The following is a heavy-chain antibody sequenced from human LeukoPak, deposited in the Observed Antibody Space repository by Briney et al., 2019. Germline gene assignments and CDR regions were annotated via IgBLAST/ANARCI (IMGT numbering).Heavy chain of an antibody. D-gene: IGHD3-10*02. Sequence: GGSLRLSCAASGFTFDDYAMHWVRQAPGKGLEWVAVISYDGSNKYYADSVKGRFTISRDNSKNTLYLQMSSLRAEDTAVYYCARSGGHVFDYWGQGTLVTVSA. V-gene: IGHV3-30-3*01. CDR3: ARSGGHVFDY. CDR1: GFTFDDYA. CDR2: ISYDGSNK. J-gene: IGHJ4*02.